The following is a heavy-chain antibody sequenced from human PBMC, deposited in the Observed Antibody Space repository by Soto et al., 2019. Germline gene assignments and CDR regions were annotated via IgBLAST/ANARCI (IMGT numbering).Heavy chain of an antibody. CDR1: GFTFSSYA. J-gene: IGHJ4*02. V-gene: IGHV3-23*01. CDR3: AKDWGPSSWSWTILDY. Sequence: GGSLRLSCAASGFTFSSYAMSWVRQAPGKGLEWVSAISGSGGSTYYADSVKGRFTISRDNSKNTLYLQMNSLRAEDTAVYYCAKDWGPSSWSWTILDYWGQGTLVTV. CDR2: ISGSGGST. D-gene: IGHD6-13*01.